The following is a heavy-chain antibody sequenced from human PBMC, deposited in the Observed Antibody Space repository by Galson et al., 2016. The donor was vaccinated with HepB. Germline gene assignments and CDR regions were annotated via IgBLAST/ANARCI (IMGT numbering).Heavy chain of an antibody. CDR2: ISSDGNSH. Sequence: SLRLSCAASGFSFSDYAMHWVRQAPGKGLEWVAIISSDGNSHFYAASVKGRFTISRDNSKNTLYLHMDSLRAEDTAMYFCARGEIQWFGELDFWGQGTLVTVSS. CDR1: GFSFSDYA. J-gene: IGHJ4*02. V-gene: IGHV3-33*01. CDR3: ARGEIQWFGELDF. D-gene: IGHD3-10*01.